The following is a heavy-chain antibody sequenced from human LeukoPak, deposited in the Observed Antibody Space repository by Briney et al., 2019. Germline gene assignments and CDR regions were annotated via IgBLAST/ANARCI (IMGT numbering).Heavy chain of an antibody. CDR1: GFTFSSYW. Sequence: QAGGSLRLSCAASGFTFSSYWMSWVRQAPGKGLEWVANIKQDGSEKYYVDSVKGRFTISRDNAKNTLYLQMNSLRAEDTAVYYCARDRDLKYCSGGSCPPDDAFDIWGQGTMVTVSS. CDR3: ARDRDLKYCSGGSCPPDDAFDI. V-gene: IGHV3-7*01. CDR2: IKQDGSEK. D-gene: IGHD2-15*01. J-gene: IGHJ3*02.